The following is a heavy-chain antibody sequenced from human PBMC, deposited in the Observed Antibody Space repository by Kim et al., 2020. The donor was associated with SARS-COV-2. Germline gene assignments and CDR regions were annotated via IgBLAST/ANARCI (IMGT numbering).Heavy chain of an antibody. Sequence: GSLRLSCVASGFSFRNAWMSWVRQAPGKGLEWVGRIISEAAGGATAYAAPVRGRFTISRDDSENTAYLEMDSLKIEDTAVYYCTTDPGDAYGFGPGFWGQGTPVTVSS. V-gene: IGHV3-15*01. CDR3: TTDPGDAYGFGPGF. J-gene: IGHJ4*02. CDR2: IISEAAGGAT. D-gene: IGHD3-16*01. CDR1: GFSFRNAW.